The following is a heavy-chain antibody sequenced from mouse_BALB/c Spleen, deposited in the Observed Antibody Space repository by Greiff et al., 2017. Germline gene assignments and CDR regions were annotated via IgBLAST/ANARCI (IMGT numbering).Heavy chain of an antibody. CDR2: ISSGGST. J-gene: IGHJ2*01. CDR3: ARVYYGNFDY. D-gene: IGHD2-1*01. CDR1: GFTFSSYA. Sequence: EVKVVESGGGLVKPGGSLKLSCAASGFTFSSYAMSWVRQTPEKRLEWVASISSGGSTYYPDSVKGRFTISRDNARNILYLQMSSLRSEDTAMYYCARVYYGNFDYWGQGTTLTVSS. V-gene: IGHV5-6-5*01.